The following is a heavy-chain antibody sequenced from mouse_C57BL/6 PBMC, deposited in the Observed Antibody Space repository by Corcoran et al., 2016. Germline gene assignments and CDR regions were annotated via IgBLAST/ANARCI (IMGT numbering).Heavy chain of an antibody. V-gene: IGHV1-26*01. D-gene: IGHD1-1*01. J-gene: IGHJ1*03. Sequence: EVQLQQSGPELVKPGASVKISCKASGYTFTDYYMNWVKQSHGKSLEWIGDINPNNGGTSYNQKFKGKATLTVDKSSSTAYMELRSLTAEDSAVDYCARNYGSPWYFDVWGTGTTVTVSS. CDR2: INPNNGGT. CDR3: ARNYGSPWYFDV. CDR1: GYTFTDYY.